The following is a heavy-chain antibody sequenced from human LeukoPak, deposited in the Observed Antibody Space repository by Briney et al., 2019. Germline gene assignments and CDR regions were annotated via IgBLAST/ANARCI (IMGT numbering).Heavy chain of an antibody. Sequence: GGSLRLSCAASGFTFSYYWMHWVRQSPGKGLEWVAVISNDGSDKHHADSVKGRFTVSRDNSKHTVYLQMDRLRVEDTAIYYCVREGTYFFASGSFQGYYFDNWGQGTLVTVSS. V-gene: IGHV3-30*03. D-gene: IGHD3-10*01. CDR2: ISNDGSDK. CDR3: VREGTYFFASGSFQGYYFDN. CDR1: GFTFSYYW. J-gene: IGHJ4*02.